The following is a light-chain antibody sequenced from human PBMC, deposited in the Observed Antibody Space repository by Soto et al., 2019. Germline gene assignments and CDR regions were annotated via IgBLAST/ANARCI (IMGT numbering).Light chain of an antibody. CDR3: QSYDTSLSGAKV. J-gene: IGLJ2*01. CDR1: SSNIGAGYD. V-gene: IGLV1-40*01. Sequence: QAVVTQPPSVSGAPGQRVSISCTGTSSNIGAGYDVHWYQKLPGTAPRLLIYGNAYRPSGVPDRVSGSKSGTSASLAITGLQAEDEGDYYFQSYDTSLSGAKVFGGGTKLTVL. CDR2: GNA.